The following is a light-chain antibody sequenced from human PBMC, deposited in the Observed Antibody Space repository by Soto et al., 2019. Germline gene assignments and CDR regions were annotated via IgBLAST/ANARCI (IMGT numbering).Light chain of an antibody. V-gene: IGKV1-39*01. CDR3: QQSFSIPYT. J-gene: IGKJ2*01. CDR1: QTIDNN. Sequence: DIQMTQSPSSLSASVGDRVTITCRASQTIDNNLNWYQQKPGKAPRLLIYVAFSLQSGVPSRFSGSGSGTDFTLTISSLQPDDFATYFCQQSFSIPYTFGQRTILEIK. CDR2: VAF.